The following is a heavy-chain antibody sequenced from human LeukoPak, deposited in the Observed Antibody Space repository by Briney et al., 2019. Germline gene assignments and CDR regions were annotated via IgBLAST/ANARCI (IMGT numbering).Heavy chain of an antibody. J-gene: IGHJ5*02. CDR2: TYSRGST. Sequence: KPSETLSLTCSVSGASINSYYWNWIRQPPGKGLEWIGNTYSRGSTNYNPSLKSRVTISLDTSKNQFSLKLSSVTAADTAVYYCAKAWELGSWGQGTLVTVSS. D-gene: IGHD1-26*01. CDR1: GASINSYY. CDR3: AKAWELGS. V-gene: IGHV4-4*09.